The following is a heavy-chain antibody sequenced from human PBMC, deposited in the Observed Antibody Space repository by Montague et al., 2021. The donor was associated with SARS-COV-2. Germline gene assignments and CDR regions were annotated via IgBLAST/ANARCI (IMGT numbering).Heavy chain of an antibody. J-gene: IGHJ4*02. D-gene: IGHD3-10*01. CDR2: ISYDGSIQ. CDR1: GFTFNNYA. V-gene: IGHV3-30*04. Sequence: SLRLSCAASGFTFNNYALHWVRQAPGTGLQWVAVISYDGSIQHYADSVKCRFTISRDHSKNTLSLQMDSLSTEDTAVYFCARAGGVFWFRASLAQLSDWGQGTLVTGSS. CDR3: ARAGGVFWFRASLAQLSD.